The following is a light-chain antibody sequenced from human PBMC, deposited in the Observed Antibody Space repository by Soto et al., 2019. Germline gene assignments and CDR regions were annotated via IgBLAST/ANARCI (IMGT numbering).Light chain of an antibody. J-gene: IGKJ1*01. V-gene: IGKV1-39*01. CDR2: AAS. CDR3: QQYNTFSWT. Sequence: DIQMTQSPSSLSASVGDRVTITCRASQGISTYLNWYQQKPGKAPKLLIYAASSLQSGVPSRFSGSGSETEFTLTINSLQPNDFATYYCQQYNTFSWTFGQGTKVDI. CDR1: QGISTY.